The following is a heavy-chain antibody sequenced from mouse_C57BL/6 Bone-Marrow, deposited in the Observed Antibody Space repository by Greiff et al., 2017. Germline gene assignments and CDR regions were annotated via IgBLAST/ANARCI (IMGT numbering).Heavy chain of an antibody. Sequence: QVQLQQSGAELVRPGASVKLSCKASGYTFTDYYINWVKQRPGQGLEWIARIYPGSGNTYYNEKFKGKATLTAEKSSSTAYMQLSSLTSEDSAVYFCASPLGYDYDEDWYFDVWGTGTTVTVSS. D-gene: IGHD2-4*01. CDR2: IYPGSGNT. J-gene: IGHJ1*03. CDR1: GYTFTDYY. CDR3: ASPLGYDYDEDWYFDV. V-gene: IGHV1-76*01.